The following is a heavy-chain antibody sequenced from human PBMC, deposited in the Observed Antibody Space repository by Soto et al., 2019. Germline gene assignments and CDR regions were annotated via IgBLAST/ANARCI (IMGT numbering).Heavy chain of an antibody. Sequence: SVKVSCKASGGTFSSYTISWVRQAPGQGLEWMGRIIPILGIANYAQKFQGRVTITADKPKSTAYMELSSLRSEDKAVYYCARYSNPYCGGDCYSNWGQRTLVPVSS. V-gene: IGHV1-69*02. CDR3: ARYSNPYCGGDCYSN. D-gene: IGHD2-21*01. J-gene: IGHJ4*02. CDR1: GGTFSSYT. CDR2: IIPILGIA.